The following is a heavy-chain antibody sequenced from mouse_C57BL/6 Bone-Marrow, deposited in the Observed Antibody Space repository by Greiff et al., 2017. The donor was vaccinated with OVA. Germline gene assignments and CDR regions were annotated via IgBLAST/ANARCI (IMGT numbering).Heavy chain of an antibody. D-gene: IGHD1-1*01. CDR3: TRWGNYYGSSYWYYFDY. V-gene: IGHV1-15*01. CDR2: IDPETGGT. J-gene: IGHJ2*01. CDR1: GYTFTDYE. Sequence: QVHVKQSGAELVRPGASVTLSCKASGYTFTDYEMHWVKQTPVHGLEWIGAIDPETGGTAYNQKFKGKAILTADKSSSTAYMELRSLTSEDSAVYYCTRWGNYYGSSYWYYFDYWGQGTTLTVSS.